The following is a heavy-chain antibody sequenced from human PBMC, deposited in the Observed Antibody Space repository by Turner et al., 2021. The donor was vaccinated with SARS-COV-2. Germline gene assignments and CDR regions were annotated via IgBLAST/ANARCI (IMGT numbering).Heavy chain of an antibody. CDR1: GFTVSSNY. V-gene: IGHV3-66*01. CDR3: ASEQDSSGFVGMDV. Sequence: VQLVESGGGVVQPGGSLRLSCAASGFTVSSNYMSWVRQAPGKGLEWVSIIYSGGRTYYADSVKGRFTISRDNSKNTLYLQMNSLRAEDTAVYYCASEQDSSGFVGMDVWGQGTTVTVSS. CDR2: IYSGGRT. D-gene: IGHD3-22*01. J-gene: IGHJ6*02.